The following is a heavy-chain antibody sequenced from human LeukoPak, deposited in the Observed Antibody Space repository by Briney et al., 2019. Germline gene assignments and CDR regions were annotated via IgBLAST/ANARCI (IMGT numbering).Heavy chain of an antibody. D-gene: IGHD2-21*02. CDR3: AKDIPGGGDDY. CDR1: GFNFDNFW. V-gene: IGHV3-7*01. J-gene: IGHJ4*02. Sequence: GGSLRLSCAASGFNFDNFWMSWVRQAPGKGLEWVANIREDGGKQNYVDSVKGRFTISRDNAKSSVYLQLNSLRADDTAIYYCAKDIPGGGDDYWGQGTLVTVSS. CDR2: IREDGGKQ.